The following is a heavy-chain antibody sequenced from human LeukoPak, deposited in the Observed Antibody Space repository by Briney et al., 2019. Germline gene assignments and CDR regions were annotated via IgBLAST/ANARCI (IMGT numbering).Heavy chain of an antibody. CDR2: IYYSGNT. V-gene: IGHV4-39*01. CDR3: ARQTGSGLFILP. CDR1: GVSISSSNSY. D-gene: IGHD3/OR15-3a*01. J-gene: IGHJ4*02. Sequence: SETLSLTCTVSGVSISSSNSYWGWIRQPPGKGLEWIGSIYYSGNTYYNASLKSQFSISIDTSKNQFSLSLTSVTAADTAVYYCARQTGSGLFILPGGQGTLVTVSS.